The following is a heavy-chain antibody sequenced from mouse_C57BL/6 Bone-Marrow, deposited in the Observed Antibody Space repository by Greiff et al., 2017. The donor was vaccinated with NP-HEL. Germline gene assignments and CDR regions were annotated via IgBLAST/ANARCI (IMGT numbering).Heavy chain of an antibody. D-gene: IGHD2-4*01. Sequence: VQVVESGPELVKPGASVKISCKASGYAFSSSWMNWVKQRPGKGLEWIGRIYPGDGDTNYNGKFKGKATLTADKSSSTAYMQLSSLTSEDSAVYFCAPIYYDYDDWYFDVWGTGTTVTVSS. J-gene: IGHJ1*03. CDR1: GYAFSSSW. CDR3: APIYYDYDDWYFDV. CDR2: IYPGDGDT. V-gene: IGHV1-82*01.